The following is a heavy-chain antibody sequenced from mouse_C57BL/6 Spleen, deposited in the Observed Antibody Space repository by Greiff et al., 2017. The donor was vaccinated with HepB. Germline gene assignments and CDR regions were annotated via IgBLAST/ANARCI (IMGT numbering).Heavy chain of an antibody. D-gene: IGHD1-1*01. CDR2: ISSGSSTI. Sequence: EVKVVESGGGLVKPGGSLKLSCAASGFTFSDYGMHWVRQAPEKGLEWVAYISSGSSTIYYADTVKGRFTISRDNAKNTLFLQMTSLRSEDTAMYYCARPHGSSYWYFDVWGTGTTVTVSS. CDR3: ARPHGSSYWYFDV. CDR1: GFTFSDYG. V-gene: IGHV5-17*01. J-gene: IGHJ1*03.